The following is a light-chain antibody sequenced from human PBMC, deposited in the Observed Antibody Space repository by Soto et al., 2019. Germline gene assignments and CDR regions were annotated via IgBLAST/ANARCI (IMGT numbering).Light chain of an antibody. CDR2: YNN. CDR1: SSNIGSNT. V-gene: IGLV1-44*01. Sequence: QSVLTQPPSASGAPGQRVTISCSGGSSNIGSNTVSWYQQLPGTAPKLVIYYNNQRPSGVPARYSGSKSGTSASLAISGLQSEDEADYFCAAWDDSLNGHVVFGGGTKLNVL. CDR3: AAWDDSLNGHVV. J-gene: IGLJ2*01.